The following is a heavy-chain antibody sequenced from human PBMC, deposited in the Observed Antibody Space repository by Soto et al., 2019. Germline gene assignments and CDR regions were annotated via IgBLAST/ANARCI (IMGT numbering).Heavy chain of an antibody. CDR2: IFYSGST. D-gene: IGHD6-19*01. J-gene: IGHJ4*02. CDR3: ARYAAVAGILDY. Sequence: SETLSLTCTVSGGFISSSSYKWVWIRQPPGKSLEWIGNIFYSGSTYYNPSLKSRVTLSVDTSKNQFSLTLSSVTAADTAVYYCARYAAVAGILDYWGQGTLVTVSS. CDR1: GGFISSSSYK. V-gene: IGHV4-39*01.